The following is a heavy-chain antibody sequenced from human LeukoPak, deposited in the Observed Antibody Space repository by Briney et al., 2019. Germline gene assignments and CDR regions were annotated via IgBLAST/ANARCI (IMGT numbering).Heavy chain of an antibody. D-gene: IGHD3-10*02. CDR3: ARVVRGPDAFDI. Sequence: PGGSLRLSCAASGFTFSSYAMSWVRQAPGKGLEWVSAISGSGGSTYYADSVKGRFTISRDNSKNTLYLQMNSLRSEDTAVYYCARVVRGPDAFDIWGQGTMVTVSS. J-gene: IGHJ3*02. CDR1: GFTFSSYA. V-gene: IGHV3-23*01. CDR2: ISGSGGST.